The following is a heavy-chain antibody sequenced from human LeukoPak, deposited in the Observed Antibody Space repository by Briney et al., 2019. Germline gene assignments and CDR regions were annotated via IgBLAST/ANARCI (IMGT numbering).Heavy chain of an antibody. CDR1: GFTFSSYD. J-gene: IGHJ3*02. Sequence: PGGSLRLSCAASGFTFSSYDMHWVRQATGKGLEWVSAIGTAGDTYYPGSVKGRFTISRENAKNSLYLQMNSLRAGDTAVYYCARGKHKGSWYGAFDIWGQGTMVTVSS. D-gene: IGHD6-13*01. V-gene: IGHV3-13*01. CDR2: IGTAGDT. CDR3: ARGKHKGSWYGAFDI.